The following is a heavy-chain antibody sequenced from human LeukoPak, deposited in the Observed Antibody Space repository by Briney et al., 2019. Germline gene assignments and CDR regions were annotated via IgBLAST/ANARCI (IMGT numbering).Heavy chain of an antibody. J-gene: IGHJ6*04. Sequence: SVKVSCKASGFTFTSSAVQWVRQARGQRLEWIGWIVVGSGNTNYAQKFQERVTITRDMSTSTAYMELSSLRSEDTAVYYCAASTLVLGTADVWGKGTTVTVSS. CDR3: AASTLVLGTADV. CDR1: GFTFTSSA. D-gene: IGHD1/OR15-1a*01. V-gene: IGHV1-58*01. CDR2: IVVGSGNT.